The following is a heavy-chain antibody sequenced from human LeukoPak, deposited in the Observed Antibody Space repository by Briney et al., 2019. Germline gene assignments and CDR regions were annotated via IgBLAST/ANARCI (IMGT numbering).Heavy chain of an antibody. D-gene: IGHD6-19*01. V-gene: IGHV4-59*08. CDR2: IYYSGST. J-gene: IGHJ4*02. CDR1: GASISTCY. Sequence: PSETLSLTCSVSGASISTCYWSWIRQPPGKGLVWIGYIYYSGSTNYNPSLKSRATISVDTSKNQFSLKLSSVTAADTAVYYCARRAYSSGWYLFDYWGQGTLVAVSS. CDR3: ARRAYSSGWYLFDY.